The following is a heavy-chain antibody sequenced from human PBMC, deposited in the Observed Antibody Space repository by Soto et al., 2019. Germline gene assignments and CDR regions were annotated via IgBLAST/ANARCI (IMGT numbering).Heavy chain of an antibody. V-gene: IGHV3-23*01. J-gene: IGHJ5*02. Sequence: PGGSLRLSCAASGFIFTDYAMTWVRQAPGKGLEWVSVISGSGVSIYYTDSVRGRFTISRDNSKNTLYLQMHSLRPEDTAVYFCVKRTDSSDRSGYPAWGQGIQVTAPQ. CDR2: ISGSGVSI. CDR3: VKRTDSSDRSGYPA. D-gene: IGHD3-3*01. CDR1: GFIFTDYA.